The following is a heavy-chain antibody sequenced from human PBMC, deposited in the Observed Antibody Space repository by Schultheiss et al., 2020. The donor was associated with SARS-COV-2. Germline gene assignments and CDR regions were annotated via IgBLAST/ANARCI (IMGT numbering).Heavy chain of an antibody. CDR3: AKDLKTYYDFWRTTRGRVGSYGMDV. J-gene: IGHJ6*02. Sequence: GESLKISCAASGFTFSSYGMHWVRQAPGKGLEWVAVIWYDGSNKYYADSVKGRFTISRDNSKNTLYLQMNSLRAEDTAVYYCAKDLKTYYDFWRTTRGRVGSYGMDVWGQGTTVTVSS. CDR1: GFTFSSYG. V-gene: IGHV3-33*06. D-gene: IGHD3-3*01. CDR2: IWYDGSNK.